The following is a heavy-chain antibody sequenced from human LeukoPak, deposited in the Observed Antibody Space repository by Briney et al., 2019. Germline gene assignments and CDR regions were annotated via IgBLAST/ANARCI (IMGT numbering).Heavy chain of an antibody. Sequence: PGRSLRLSCAASGFTFDDYAMHWVRQAPGKGLEWVSGISWNSGSIGYADSVKGRFTISRDNAKNSLYLQMNSLRAEDTAVYYCASLSSGWYPDYWGQGTLVTVSS. D-gene: IGHD6-19*01. CDR2: ISWNSGSI. CDR1: GFTFDDYA. V-gene: IGHV3-9*01. CDR3: ASLSSGWYPDY. J-gene: IGHJ4*02.